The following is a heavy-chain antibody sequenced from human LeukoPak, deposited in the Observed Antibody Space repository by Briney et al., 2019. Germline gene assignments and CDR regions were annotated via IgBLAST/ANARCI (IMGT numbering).Heavy chain of an antibody. Sequence: GGSLRLSCAASGFTVSSNYMSWVRQAPGKGLEWVSVIYSGGSTYYADSVKGRFTISRDNSKNTLYLQMNSLRAGDTAVYYCATRYCSGGSCRDYWGQGTLVTVSS. V-gene: IGHV3-53*01. CDR3: ATRYCSGGSCRDY. J-gene: IGHJ4*02. CDR2: IYSGGST. CDR1: GFTVSSNY. D-gene: IGHD2-15*01.